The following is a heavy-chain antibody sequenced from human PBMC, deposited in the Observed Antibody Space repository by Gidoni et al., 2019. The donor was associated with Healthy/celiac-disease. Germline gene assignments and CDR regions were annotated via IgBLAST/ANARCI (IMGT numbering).Heavy chain of an antibody. CDR1: GSSFTSYW. V-gene: IGHV5-51*01. CDR3: ARPSDYGGNGRDY. Sequence: DVPLVQSGAAVKKPGESLKISCQGSGSSFTSYWIGWVRQMPGKGLEWMGITYPGDSDTRYSPSFQGQVTISADKSISTAYLQWSSLKASDTAMYYCARPSDYGGNGRDYWGQGTLVTVSS. J-gene: IGHJ4*02. CDR2: TYPGDSDT. D-gene: IGHD4-17*01.